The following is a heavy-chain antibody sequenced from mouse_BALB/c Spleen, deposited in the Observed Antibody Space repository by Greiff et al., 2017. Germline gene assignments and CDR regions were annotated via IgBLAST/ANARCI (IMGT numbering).Heavy chain of an antibody. Sequence: VQLVESGAELARPGASVKLSCKASGYTFTSYWMQWVKQRPGQGLEWIGAIYPGDGDTRYTQKFKGKATLTADKSSSTAYIQLSSLASEDSAVYYCARPLYGSSYWYFDVCGAGTTVTVSS. CDR3: ARPLYGSSYWYFDV. CDR2: IYPGDGDT. V-gene: IGHV1-87*01. D-gene: IGHD1-1*01. CDR1: GYTFTSYW. J-gene: IGHJ1*01.